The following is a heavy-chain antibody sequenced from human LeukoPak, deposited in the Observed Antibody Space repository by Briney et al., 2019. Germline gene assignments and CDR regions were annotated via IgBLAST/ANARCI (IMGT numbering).Heavy chain of an antibody. Sequence: PGGSLRLSCAASGFTFSSYGMSWVRQAPGKGLGWVSAISGSGGSTYYADSVKGRFTISRDNSKNTLYLQMNSLRAEDTAVYYCAKRYCSGGSCHGDYWGQGTLVTVSS. CDR2: ISGSGGST. CDR3: AKRYCSGGSCHGDY. CDR1: GFTFSSYG. D-gene: IGHD2-15*01. J-gene: IGHJ4*02. V-gene: IGHV3-23*01.